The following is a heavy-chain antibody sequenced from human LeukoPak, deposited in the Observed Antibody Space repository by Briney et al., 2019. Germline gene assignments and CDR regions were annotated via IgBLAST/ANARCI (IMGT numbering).Heavy chain of an antibody. J-gene: IGHJ6*03. V-gene: IGHV1-69*13. CDR2: IIPIFGTA. Sequence: GASVKVSCKASGGTFSSYAISWVRQAPGQGLEWMGGIIPIFGTANYAQKFQGRVTITADESTSTAYMELSSLRSEDTAMYYCASSLRARGVSLYYYYYYMDVWGKGTTVTISS. D-gene: IGHD3-10*01. CDR3: ASSLRARGVSLYYYYYYMDV. CDR1: GGTFSSYA.